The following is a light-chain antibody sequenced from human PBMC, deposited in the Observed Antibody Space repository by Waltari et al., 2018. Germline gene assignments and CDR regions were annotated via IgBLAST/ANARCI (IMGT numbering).Light chain of an antibody. CDR2: EVS. CDR1: TSYIRGFDF. J-gene: IGLJ3*02. CDR3: TSYTTSTTVL. V-gene: IGLV2-14*01. Sequence: QSALTQPASVSGSPGQSITLSCTGTTSYIRGFDFVPWYPQYPGMAPTLIIYEVSNRPSGVSGRFSGSKSGTTASLTISGLQPEDEADYYCTSYTTSTTVLFGGGTKVTVL.